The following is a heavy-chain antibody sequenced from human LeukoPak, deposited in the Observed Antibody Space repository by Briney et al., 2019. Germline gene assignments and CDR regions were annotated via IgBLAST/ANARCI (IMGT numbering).Heavy chain of an antibody. CDR2: ISDTRT. CDR3: VKEHVDRAFTRSFEI. D-gene: IGHD3-10*01. J-gene: IGHJ3*02. Sequence: GGSLRLSCAASGFTSSTNPMSWVRQAPGKGLEWVSAISDTRTYYAGAVKGRFTISRDNSKNTVFPQMNSLRAEDTAVYYCVKEHVDRAFTRSFEIWGQGTVVTVSS. V-gene: IGHV3-23*01. CDR1: GFTSSTNP.